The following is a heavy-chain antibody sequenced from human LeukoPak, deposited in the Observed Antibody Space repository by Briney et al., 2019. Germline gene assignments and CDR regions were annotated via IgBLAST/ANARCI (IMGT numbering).Heavy chain of an antibody. CDR1: GYTFTSYD. CDR3: ASWGHYDDSAVVDY. D-gene: IGHD3-3*01. J-gene: IGHJ4*02. Sequence: ASVKVSCKASGYTFTSYDITWVRQATGQGLEWMGWMSPNSGGTGYAQKFQGRVSMTSNTSINTAYMELSSLRSEDTAMYYCASWGHYDDSAVVDYWGQGTLVTVSS. V-gene: IGHV1-8*01. CDR2: MSPNSGGT.